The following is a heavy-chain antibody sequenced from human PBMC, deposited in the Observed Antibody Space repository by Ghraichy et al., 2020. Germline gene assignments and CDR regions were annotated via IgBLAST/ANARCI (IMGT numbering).Heavy chain of an antibody. CDR1: GGSFSGYY. Sequence: SQTLSLTCAVYGGSFSGYYWSWIRQPPGKGLEWIGEINHSGSTNYNPSLKSRVTISVDTSKNQFSLKLSSVTAADTAVYYCARDPSYYYDSSGSRFDYWGQGTLVTVSS. CDR3: ARDPSYYYDSSGSRFDY. V-gene: IGHV4-34*01. CDR2: INHSGST. J-gene: IGHJ4*02. D-gene: IGHD3-22*01.